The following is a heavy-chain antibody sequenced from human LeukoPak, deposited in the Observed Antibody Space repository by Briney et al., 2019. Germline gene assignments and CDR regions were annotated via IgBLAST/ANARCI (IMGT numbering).Heavy chain of an antibody. J-gene: IGHJ5*02. Sequence: GGSLRLSCAASGFTFHFYSMHWVRQAPGKGLEWVSAISGSGGSTYYADSVKGRFTISRDNSKNTLYLQMNSLRAEDTAVYYCAKDWRQLLWFGELLIDPWGQGTLVTVSS. CDR1: GFTFHFYS. CDR2: ISGSGGST. CDR3: AKDWRQLLWFGELLIDP. D-gene: IGHD3-10*01. V-gene: IGHV3-23*01.